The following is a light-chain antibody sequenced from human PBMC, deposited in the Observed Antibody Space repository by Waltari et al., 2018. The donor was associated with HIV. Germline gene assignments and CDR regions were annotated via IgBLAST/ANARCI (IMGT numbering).Light chain of an antibody. CDR2: GKN. V-gene: IGLV3-19*01. J-gene: IGLJ1*01. CDR1: SLRSYY. CDR3: NSRDSSGNHQV. Sequence: SSELTQDPAVSVALGQTVRITCQGDSLRSYYASWYQQKPGQAPVLVLYGKNNRPSGIPDRFSGSRSGNTASLTITGAQAEDEADYYCNSRDSSGNHQVFGTGTKVTVL.